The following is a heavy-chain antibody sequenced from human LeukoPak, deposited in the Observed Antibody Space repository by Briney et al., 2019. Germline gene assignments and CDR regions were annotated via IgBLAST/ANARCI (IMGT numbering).Heavy chain of an antibody. CDR1: GYSISSGYD. CDR2: IYYRRTI. Sequence: SETLSLTCTVSGYSISSGYDRGWIRQPPGQGLEWIGSIYYRRTIYYNPSLKSRVTISVDPFKNQFSLKLSSVTAADTAVYYCARDKEGPRYCSSTSCYEYYYYMDVWGKGTTVTVSS. V-gene: IGHV4-38-2*02. J-gene: IGHJ6*03. CDR3: ARDKEGPRYCSSTSCYEYYYYMDV. D-gene: IGHD2-2*01.